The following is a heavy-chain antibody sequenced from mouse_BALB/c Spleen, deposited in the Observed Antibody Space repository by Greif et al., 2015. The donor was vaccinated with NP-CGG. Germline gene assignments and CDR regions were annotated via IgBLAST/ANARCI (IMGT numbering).Heavy chain of an antibody. CDR1: GFTFSSYA. J-gene: IGHJ3*01. D-gene: IGHD2-1*01. CDR3: ARRDGNTGWFAY. V-gene: IGHV5-6-5*01. CDR2: ISSGGST. Sequence: EVKLMESGGGLVKPGGSLKLSCAASGFTFSSYAMSWVRQTPEKRLEWVASISSGGSTYYPDSVKGRFTISRDNARNILYLQMSSLRSEDTAMYYCARRDGNTGWFAYWGQGTLVTVSA.